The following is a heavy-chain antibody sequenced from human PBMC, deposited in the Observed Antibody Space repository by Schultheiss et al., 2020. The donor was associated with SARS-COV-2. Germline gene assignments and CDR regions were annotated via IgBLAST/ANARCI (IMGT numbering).Heavy chain of an antibody. CDR3: ASPSPLTYYSDRSRYFES. Sequence: GSLRLSCTVSGGSIRSGESYWSWIRQPPGKGLEWIGSLYYSGNTYNNPSLKGRVTISVDTSKNQFSLKLSSVTAADTAVYYCASPSPLTYYSDRSRYFESWGQGTLVTVSS. CDR1: GGSIRSGESY. V-gene: IGHV4-39*01. J-gene: IGHJ4*02. D-gene: IGHD3-22*01. CDR2: LYYSGNT.